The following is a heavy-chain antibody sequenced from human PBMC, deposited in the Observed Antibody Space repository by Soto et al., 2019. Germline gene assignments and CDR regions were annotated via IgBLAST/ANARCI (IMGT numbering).Heavy chain of an antibody. J-gene: IGHJ6*02. Sequence: ASVKVSCKASGGTFSSYAISWVRQAPGQGLEWMGGIIPTFGTANYAQKFQGRVTITADESTSTAYMGLSSLRSEDTAVYYCARDLTGAANRYYYYGMDVWGQGTTVTVSS. V-gene: IGHV1-69*13. CDR3: ARDLTGAANRYYYYGMDV. CDR2: IIPTFGTA. D-gene: IGHD3-10*01. CDR1: GGTFSSYA.